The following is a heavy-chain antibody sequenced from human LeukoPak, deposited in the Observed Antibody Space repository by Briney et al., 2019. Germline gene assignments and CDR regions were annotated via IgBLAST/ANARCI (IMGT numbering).Heavy chain of an antibody. CDR3: ARGGVIMIQDAWFDP. V-gene: IGHV1-2*02. CDR1: GNSFTGYY. D-gene: IGHD3-10*01. Sequence: ASVKVSCKASGNSFTGYYIHWVRQAPGQGLEWMGWINPNSGGTNYAQKFQGRVTMARDTSINTAYMELSRLKSDDTAVYYCARGGVIMIQDAWFDPWGQGTLVTVSS. CDR2: INPNSGGT. J-gene: IGHJ5*02.